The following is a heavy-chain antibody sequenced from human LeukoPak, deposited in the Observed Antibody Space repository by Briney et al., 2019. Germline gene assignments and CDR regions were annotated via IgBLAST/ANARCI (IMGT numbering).Heavy chain of an antibody. J-gene: IGHJ4*02. Sequence: SVTVSFKASGGTFNTYTISWVRQAPGQGLEWMGGIIPTFGTANYAQKFQGRVTISADKFTTTVYMEVSTLRSEDTAVYYCARGSRSGWYYFDYWGQGTLVTVSS. CDR3: ARGSRSGWYYFDY. V-gene: IGHV1-69*06. D-gene: IGHD6-19*01. CDR2: IIPTFGTA. CDR1: GGTFNTYT.